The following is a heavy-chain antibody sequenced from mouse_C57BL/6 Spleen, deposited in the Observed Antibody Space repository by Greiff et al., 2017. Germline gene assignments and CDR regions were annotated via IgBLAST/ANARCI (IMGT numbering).Heavy chain of an antibody. J-gene: IGHJ2*01. V-gene: IGHV5-6*01. CDR1: GFTFSSYG. CDR3: ARQDYGSRVEYYFDY. Sequence: EVQRVESGGDLVKPGGSLKLSCAASGFTFSSYGMSWVRQTPDKRLEWVATISSGGSYTYYPDSVKGRFTISRDNAKNTLYLQMSCLKSEDTAMYYCARQDYGSRVEYYFDYWGQGTTLTVSS. D-gene: IGHD1-1*01. CDR2: ISSGGSYT.